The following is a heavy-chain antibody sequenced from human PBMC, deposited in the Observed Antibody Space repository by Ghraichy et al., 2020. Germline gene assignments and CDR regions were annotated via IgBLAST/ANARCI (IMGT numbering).Heavy chain of an antibody. V-gene: IGHV4-59*08. D-gene: IGHD5-12*01. CDR1: GGSISSYY. J-gene: IGHJ4*02. CDR3: TRHPPYSGHDS. CDR2: IYYSGST. Sequence: SETLSLTCIVSGGSISSYYWSWIRQPPGKGLEWIGYIYYSGSTNYNPSLKSRVTISVDTSKNQLSLKLSSVTAADTAVYYCTRHPPYSGHDSWGQGILVTVSS.